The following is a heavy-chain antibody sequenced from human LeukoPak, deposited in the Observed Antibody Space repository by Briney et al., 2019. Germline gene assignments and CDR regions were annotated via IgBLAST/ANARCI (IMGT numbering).Heavy chain of an antibody. CDR1: GFTFSNYW. Sequence: GGSLRLSCTASGFTFSNYWMHWVRQAPGKGLVWVSRINTDGSSTSYADSVKGRFTISRDNAKNTLYLQMNSLRAEDTALYYCAKISDFYGSGTDWGQGTLVTVSS. D-gene: IGHD3-10*01. CDR2: INTDGSST. CDR3: AKISDFYGSGTD. V-gene: IGHV3-74*01. J-gene: IGHJ4*02.